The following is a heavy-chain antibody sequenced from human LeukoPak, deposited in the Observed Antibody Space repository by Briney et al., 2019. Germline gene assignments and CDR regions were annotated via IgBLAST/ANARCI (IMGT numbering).Heavy chain of an antibody. CDR2: FDPSDSYT. CDR3: ARVIHLGELSLYDY. Sequence: GESLQISCKGSGYSFTTYWLTWVRQMPGKGLEWMGRFDPSDSYTNYSPSFQGHVTISADKSISTAYLQWSSLKASDTAMYYCARVIHLGELSLYDYWGQGTLVTVSS. V-gene: IGHV5-10-1*01. CDR1: GYSFTTYW. D-gene: IGHD3-16*02. J-gene: IGHJ4*02.